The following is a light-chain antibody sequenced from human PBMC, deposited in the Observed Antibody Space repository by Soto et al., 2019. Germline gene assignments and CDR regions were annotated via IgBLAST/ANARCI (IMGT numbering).Light chain of an antibody. Sequence: QSVLTQPASVSGSPGQSITISCTGTSSDVGGNKYVSWYQHYPGKAPKLMICDVSNRPSGVSNRFSGSKSGNTASLTISGLQAEDEADYYCSASTDTTYVFGTGTKVTV. V-gene: IGLV2-14*03. CDR3: SASTDTTYV. CDR1: SSDVGGNKY. CDR2: DVS. J-gene: IGLJ1*01.